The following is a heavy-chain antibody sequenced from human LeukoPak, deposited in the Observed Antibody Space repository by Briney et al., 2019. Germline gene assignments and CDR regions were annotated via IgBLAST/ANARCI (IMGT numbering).Heavy chain of an antibody. J-gene: IGHJ3*02. CDR3: ARVLRYDNSGHDSFDI. Sequence: GGSLRLSCAASGFIVSSNYMSWVRQAPGKGLEWVSVIYSGGGTRYVDSLKVRFTISRDNAKHSLYLQMNSLRAEDTAVYYCARVLRYDNSGHDSFDIWGQGTMVTVSS. V-gene: IGHV3-53*01. D-gene: IGHD3-22*01. CDR2: IYSGGGT. CDR1: GFIVSSNY.